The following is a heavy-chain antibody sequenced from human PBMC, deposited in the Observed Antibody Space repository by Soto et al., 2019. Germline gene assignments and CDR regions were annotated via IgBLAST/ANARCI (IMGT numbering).Heavy chain of an antibody. V-gene: IGHV3-23*01. CDR3: AKSQSGSFFAAFDL. J-gene: IGHJ3*01. CDR2: IFGSGITT. Sequence: PGGSLRLSCAPSGFNFSSDVMNWVRQTPGKGLEWVASIFGSGITTYYADSVKGRFTISRDNSKNTLHLQLNSLRAEDTALYYCAKSQSGSFFAAFDLWGQGSLVTVSS. CDR1: GFNFSSDV. D-gene: IGHD1-26*01.